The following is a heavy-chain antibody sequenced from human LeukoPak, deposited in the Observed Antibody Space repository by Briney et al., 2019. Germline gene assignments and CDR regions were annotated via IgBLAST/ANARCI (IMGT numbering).Heavy chain of an antibody. D-gene: IGHD6-13*01. J-gene: IGHJ5*02. V-gene: IGHV4-34*01. CDR1: GGSFSGYY. Sequence: SETLSLTCAVYGGSFSGYYWSWIRQPPGKGLEWIGEINHSGSTNYNPSLKSRVTISVDTSKNQFSLKLSSVTAADTAVYCCARGHSSSWYAPGWFDPWGQGTLVTVSS. CDR2: INHSGST. CDR3: ARGHSSSWYAPGWFDP.